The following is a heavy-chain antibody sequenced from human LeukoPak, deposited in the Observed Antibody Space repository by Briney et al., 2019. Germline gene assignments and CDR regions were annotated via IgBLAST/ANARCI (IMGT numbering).Heavy chain of an antibody. J-gene: IGHJ4*02. V-gene: IGHV1-46*01. CDR1: GYTFTNYY. CDR2: INPIGGST. CDR3: ARAVDCWSGPGGY. D-gene: IGHD3-3*01. Sequence: ASVKVSCKASGYTFTNYYMHWVRQAPGQGLEWMGIINPIGGSTNYAQKFQGRLTMTRDMSTSTVYMELSSLRSEDTAVYYCARAVDCWSGPGGYWGQGTLVTVSS.